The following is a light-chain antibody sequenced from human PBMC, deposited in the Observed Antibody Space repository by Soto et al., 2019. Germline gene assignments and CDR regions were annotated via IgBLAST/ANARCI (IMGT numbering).Light chain of an antibody. CDR1: SSNIGRNP. Sequence: QSVLTQPPSASGTPGQRVTISCSGGSSNIGRNPVNWYLQLPGTARKLLIYTNNQRPSGVPDRVSASKSGTSASLTISGLQSGDEADYYCATWDDSLYAMVFGGGTKLTVL. CDR2: TNN. J-gene: IGLJ2*01. CDR3: ATWDDSLYAMV. V-gene: IGLV1-44*01.